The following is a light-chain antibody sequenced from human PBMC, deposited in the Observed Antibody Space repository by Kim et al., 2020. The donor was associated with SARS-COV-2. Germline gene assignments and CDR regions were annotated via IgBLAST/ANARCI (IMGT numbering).Light chain of an antibody. Sequence: HRLTISCSGSSSNIGSNSVNWYQQFPGAAPKLLIYSNTHRPSGVPDRFSGSKSGTSASLAISGLQSEDETDYYCAAWDDSLNGPVFGGGTKLTVL. CDR3: AAWDDSLNGPV. CDR2: SNT. J-gene: IGLJ3*02. CDR1: SSNIGSNS. V-gene: IGLV1-44*01.